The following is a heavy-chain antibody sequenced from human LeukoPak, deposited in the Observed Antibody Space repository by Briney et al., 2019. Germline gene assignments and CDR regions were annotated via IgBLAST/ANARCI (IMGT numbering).Heavy chain of an antibody. CDR1: GGSFSGYY. CDR2: INHSGST. J-gene: IGHJ4*02. CDR3: ARGCSSGWYGVVDY. V-gene: IGHV4-34*01. Sequence: SETLSLTCAVYGGSFSGYYWSWIRQPPGKGLEWIGEINHSGSTNYNPSLKSRVTISVDTSKNQFSLKLSSVTAADTAVYYCARGCSSGWYGVVDYWGQGTLVTVSS. D-gene: IGHD6-19*01.